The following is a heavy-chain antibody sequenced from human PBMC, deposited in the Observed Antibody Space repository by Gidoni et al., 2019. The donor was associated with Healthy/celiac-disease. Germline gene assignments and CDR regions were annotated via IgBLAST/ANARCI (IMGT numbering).Heavy chain of an antibody. D-gene: IGHD2-2*01. J-gene: IGHJ6*02. CDR2: INSEGSST. V-gene: IGHV3-74*01. CDR1: GFTFSSYW. Sequence: EVQLVESGGGLVQPGGSLRLSCAASGFTFSSYWMHWVRQAPGKGLVWVARINSEGSSTSYADSGKGRFTISRDNAKNTLYLQMNSLRAEDTAVYYCARAREGLSTYYYYYGMDVWGQGTTVTVSS. CDR3: ARAREGLSTYYYYYGMDV.